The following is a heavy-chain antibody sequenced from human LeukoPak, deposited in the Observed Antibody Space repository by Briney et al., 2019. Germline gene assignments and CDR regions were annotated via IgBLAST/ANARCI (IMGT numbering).Heavy chain of an antibody. V-gene: IGHV3-11*05. D-gene: IGHD5-24*01. Sequence: PGGSLRLSCAASGFTFSDSYMSWIRQAPGKGLEWVSYISTGSSYINYADSVKGRFTISRDNAKNSLHLQMNSLRAEDTAVYYCARARDGDNLQWSAWSQGTLVTVSP. J-gene: IGHJ4*02. CDR2: ISTGSSYI. CDR1: GFTFSDSY. CDR3: ARARDGDNLQWSA.